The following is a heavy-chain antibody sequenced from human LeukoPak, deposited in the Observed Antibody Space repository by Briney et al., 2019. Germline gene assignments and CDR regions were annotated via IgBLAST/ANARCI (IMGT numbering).Heavy chain of an antibody. D-gene: IGHD6-13*01. CDR1: GFTFSTYS. CDR3: AKLSGQQQLDDY. J-gene: IGHJ4*02. V-gene: IGHV3-23*01. CDR2: ISGSGSRT. Sequence: GGSLRLSCAASGFTFSTYSMNWVRRAQGKGLEWVSFISGSGSRTSYADSVKGRFTISRDNSKNTLYLKMNSLRDEDTAVYYCAKLSGQQQLDDYWGQGTLVTVSS.